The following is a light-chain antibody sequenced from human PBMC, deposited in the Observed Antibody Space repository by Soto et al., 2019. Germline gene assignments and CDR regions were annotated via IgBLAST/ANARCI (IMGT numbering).Light chain of an antibody. V-gene: IGLV2-23*01. CDR1: SSDVGGYNL. CDR2: EGS. CDR3: CSYAGSSTVV. J-gene: IGLJ2*01. Sequence: QSALTQPRSVSGSPGQSVTISCTGTSSDVGGYNLVSWYQQHPGKAPKLMIYEGSKRPSGVSNRFSGSKSGNTASLTISGLQAEDEADYYCCSYAGSSTVVFGGGTQLTVL.